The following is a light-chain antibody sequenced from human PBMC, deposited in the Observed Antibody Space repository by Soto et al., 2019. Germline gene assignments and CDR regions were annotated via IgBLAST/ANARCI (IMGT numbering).Light chain of an antibody. CDR3: SSYTSSNTLV. V-gene: IGLV2-14*01. CDR1: SSDVGGYNY. Sequence: QSALTQPASVSGSPGQSITISCTGTSSDVGGYNYVSWYQHHPNKAPKLMIYEVSNRPSGVSNRSSGSKSGNTASLTISGLQAEDEADYYCSSYTSSNTLVFGGGTKLTVL. CDR2: EVS. J-gene: IGLJ3*02.